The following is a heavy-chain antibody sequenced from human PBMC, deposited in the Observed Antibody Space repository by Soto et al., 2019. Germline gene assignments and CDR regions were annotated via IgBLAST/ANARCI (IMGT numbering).Heavy chain of an antibody. CDR1: GFTFSTYW. CDR3: ARVKSLACHY. V-gene: IGHV3-7*05. J-gene: IGHJ4*02. Sequence: ESGGGLVQPWGSLRLSCAASGFTFSTYWMSWVRQAPGKGLEWVANIKQDGSDKYYVDSVKGRFTISRDNAKNSLYLQMNALRAEDTAVYYCARVKSLACHYWGQGTLVTVSS. CDR2: IKQDGSDK. D-gene: IGHD1-26*01.